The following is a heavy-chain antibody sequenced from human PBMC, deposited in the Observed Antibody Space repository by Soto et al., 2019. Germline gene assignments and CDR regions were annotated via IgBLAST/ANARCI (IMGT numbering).Heavy chain of an antibody. CDR3: ARGRGYCTNGVCYGYYYYYGMDV. D-gene: IGHD2-8*01. Sequence: SETLSLTCAVYGGSFSGYYWSWIRQPPGKGLEWIGEINHSGSTNYNPSLKRRVTISVDTSKNQFSLKLSSVTAADTAVYYCARGRGYCTNGVCYGYYYYYGMDVWGQGTTVT. CDR1: GGSFSGYY. J-gene: IGHJ6*02. CDR2: INHSGST. V-gene: IGHV4-34*01.